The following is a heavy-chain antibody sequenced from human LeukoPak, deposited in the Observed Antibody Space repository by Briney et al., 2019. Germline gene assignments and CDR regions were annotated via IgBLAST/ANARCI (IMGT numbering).Heavy chain of an antibody. J-gene: IGHJ4*02. Sequence: ASVNVSCKASGGTFSSYAISWVRQAPGQGLEWMGGIIPIFGTANYAQKFQGRVTITADESTSTAYTELSSLRSEDTAVYYCTREIISSFVKYFDYWGQGTLVTVSS. CDR1: GGTFSSYA. V-gene: IGHV1-69*13. CDR2: IIPIFGTA. CDR3: TREIISSFVKYFDY. D-gene: IGHD2-15*01.